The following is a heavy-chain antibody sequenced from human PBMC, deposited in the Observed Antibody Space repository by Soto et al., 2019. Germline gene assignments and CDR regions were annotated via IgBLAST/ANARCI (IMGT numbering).Heavy chain of an antibody. Sequence: SGPTLLNPIQTLTLTCSFSGFSLSSTGVGVGWIRQPPGKALEWVALIYWNDDKHYSPSLKSRLTITKDTYKNQVVLRMTDIDPVDTATYYCAHRRYCSGTSCYTGIDPWGQGTLVTVSS. CDR2: IYWNDDK. CDR3: AHRRYCSGTSCYTGIDP. D-gene: IGHD2-2*02. J-gene: IGHJ5*02. CDR1: GFSLSSTGVG. V-gene: IGHV2-5*01.